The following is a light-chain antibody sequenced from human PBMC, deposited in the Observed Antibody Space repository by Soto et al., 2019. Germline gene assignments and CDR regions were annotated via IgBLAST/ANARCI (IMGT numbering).Light chain of an antibody. CDR3: MQGTREPETYT. J-gene: IGKJ2*01. CDR2: KVS. Sequence: DVVMTQSPLSLPVTLGQPASISCRSSQSLVYSDGNTYLNWFQQRPGQSPRRLIYKVSNRDSGVPHRFSGRGSGTDFTLKISRVEAEDVGVYYCMQGTREPETYTFGQGTKLEIK. CDR1: QSLVYSDGNTY. V-gene: IGKV2-30*01.